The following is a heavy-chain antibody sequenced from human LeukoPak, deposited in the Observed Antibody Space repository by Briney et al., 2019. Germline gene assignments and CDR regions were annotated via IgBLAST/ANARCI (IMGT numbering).Heavy chain of an antibody. V-gene: IGHV3-74*01. D-gene: IGHD6-19*01. J-gene: IGHJ3*02. CDR2: INSDGSRT. CDR1: GFTFSTYW. Sequence: TGGSLRLSCAASGFTFSTYWMHWVRQAPGKGLVWDSRINSDGSRTTYADSVKGRFTISRDNAKNTLYLQMNSLRTEDTAVYYCARPETQYSSGLDGFDIWGQGTMVTVSS. CDR3: ARPETQYSSGLDGFDI.